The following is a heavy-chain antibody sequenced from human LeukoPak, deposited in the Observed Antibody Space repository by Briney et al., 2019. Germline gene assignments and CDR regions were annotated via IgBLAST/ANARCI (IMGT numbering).Heavy chain of an antibody. J-gene: IGHJ4*02. CDR2: IKSDGSNT. D-gene: IGHD3-10*01. Sequence: GGSLRLSCAASGFTFSSYWMHWVRQAPGKGLVWVSRIKSDGSNTNYADSVKGRFTISRDNAKKTLYLQMNSLRAEDTAVYYCARDKYCGSGSYPKCYFDYWGQGTLVTVSS. CDR3: ARDKYCGSGSYPKCYFDY. V-gene: IGHV3-74*01. CDR1: GFTFSSYW.